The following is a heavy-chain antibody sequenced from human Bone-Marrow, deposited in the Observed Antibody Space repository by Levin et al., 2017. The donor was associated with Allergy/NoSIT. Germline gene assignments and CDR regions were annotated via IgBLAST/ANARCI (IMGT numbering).Heavy chain of an antibody. CDR1: GFTFSGSW. CDR2: INPDGTYT. D-gene: IGHD3-10*01. CDR3: VRNLGGLTDY. Sequence: WASVKVSCAVSGFTFSGSWIHWVRQPPGKGLEWVSRINPDGTYTNYADSVKGRFTISRDNAKNTLHLQMNSLRAEDTAVYYCVRNLGGLTDYWGQGSLVTVSS. V-gene: IGHV3-74*01. J-gene: IGHJ4*02.